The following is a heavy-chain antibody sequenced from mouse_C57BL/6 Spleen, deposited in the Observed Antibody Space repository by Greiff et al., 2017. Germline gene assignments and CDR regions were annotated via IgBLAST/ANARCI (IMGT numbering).Heavy chain of an antibody. J-gene: IGHJ3*01. CDR2: ISYDGSN. Sequence: EVKLQESGPGLVKPSQSLSLTCSVTGYSITSGYYWNWIRQFPGNKLEWMGYISYDGSNNYNPSLKNRISITRDTSKNQFFLKLNSVTTEDTATYYCARDHYNYYGSSWFAYWGQGTLVTVSA. CDR1: GYSITSGYY. D-gene: IGHD1-1*01. V-gene: IGHV3-6*01. CDR3: ARDHYNYYGSSWFAY.